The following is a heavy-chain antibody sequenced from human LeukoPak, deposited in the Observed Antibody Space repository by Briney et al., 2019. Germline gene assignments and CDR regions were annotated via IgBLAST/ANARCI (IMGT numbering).Heavy chain of an antibody. CDR3: EREGHYDILTGYSPLEYYFYYMDV. Sequence: GRSLRVSCEAAGFTFSNYGLHWVRQTPGKGLEGVAAISSDGVEKHYADSVKGRFTMSRDNAKSTLYLQMNSLRAEDTALYYCEREGHYDILTGYSPLEYYFYYMDVWGKGTTVTVSS. V-gene: IGHV3-30*04. D-gene: IGHD3-9*01. J-gene: IGHJ6*03. CDR2: ISSDGVEK. CDR1: GFTFSNYG.